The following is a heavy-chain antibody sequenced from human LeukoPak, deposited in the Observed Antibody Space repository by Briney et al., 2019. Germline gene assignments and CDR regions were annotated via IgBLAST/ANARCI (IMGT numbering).Heavy chain of an antibody. V-gene: IGHV4-61*02. CDR3: AREGPWASDAFDI. Sequence: SQTLSLTCTVSGGSISSGSYYWSWIRQPAGKGLEWIGRIYTSGSTNYNPSLKSRVTISVGTSKNQFSLKLSSVTAADTAVYYCAREGPWASDAFDIWGQGTMVTVSS. J-gene: IGHJ3*02. CDR1: GGSISSGSYY. CDR2: IYTSGST.